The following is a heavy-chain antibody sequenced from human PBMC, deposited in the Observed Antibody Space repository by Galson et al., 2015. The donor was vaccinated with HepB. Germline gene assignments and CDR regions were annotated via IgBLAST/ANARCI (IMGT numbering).Heavy chain of an antibody. CDR3: ARLYTIGNREPNWFDP. Sequence: SVKVSCKGSGYTFTRYSVNWVRQAPGQGLEWMGWISTYNGRTDYAQQLQGRLTLTTDTSTNTAYMVLRRLKSDDTAVYYCARLYTIGNREPNWFDPWGQGTLVSVSS. V-gene: IGHV1-18*04. CDR1: GYTFTRYS. J-gene: IGHJ5*02. D-gene: IGHD1-14*01. CDR2: ISTYNGRT.